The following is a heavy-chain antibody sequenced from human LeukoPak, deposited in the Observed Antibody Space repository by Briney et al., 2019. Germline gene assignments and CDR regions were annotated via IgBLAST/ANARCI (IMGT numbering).Heavy chain of an antibody. J-gene: IGHJ5*02. Sequence: PSETLSLTCTVSGGSITSYYWSWIRQPAGKRLEWVGLIYTSGVTKYNPSLKSRATVSVDRSKNQFSLRLSSVTAADTAVYYCARLRTSSGWQRVNWFDPWGQGTLVTVSS. CDR1: GGSITSYY. V-gene: IGHV4-4*07. D-gene: IGHD6-19*01. CDR2: IYTSGVT. CDR3: ARLRTSSGWQRVNWFDP.